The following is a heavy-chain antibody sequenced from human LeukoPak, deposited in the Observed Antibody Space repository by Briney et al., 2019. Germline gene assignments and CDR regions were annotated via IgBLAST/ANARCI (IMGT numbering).Heavy chain of an antibody. D-gene: IGHD7-27*01. Sequence: GGSLRLSCAASGFTFSTYWMNWVRQAPGKGLEWVANIKPDGSEKYYVDYVEGRFTISRDNAKNSLYLQMNSLRVEDTAVYYCARDWGHFDSWGQGTLVTVSS. J-gene: IGHJ4*02. CDR1: GFTFSTYW. CDR2: IKPDGSEK. V-gene: IGHV3-7*01. CDR3: ARDWGHFDS.